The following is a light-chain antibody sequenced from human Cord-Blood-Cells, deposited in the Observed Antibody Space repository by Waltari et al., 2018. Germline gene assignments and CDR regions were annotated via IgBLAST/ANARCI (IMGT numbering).Light chain of an antibody. V-gene: IGKV1-39*01. CDR3: QQSYSTPPL. CDR2: AAS. CDR1: QSISSY. J-gene: IGKJ5*01. Sequence: DIQMPQSPSSLSASVGDRVTITCRASQSISSYLTWYQQKPGKAPKLLIYAASSLQIGVPSRFSGSGSGTDFTLTISSLQPEDFATYYCQQSYSTPPLFGQGTRLEIK.